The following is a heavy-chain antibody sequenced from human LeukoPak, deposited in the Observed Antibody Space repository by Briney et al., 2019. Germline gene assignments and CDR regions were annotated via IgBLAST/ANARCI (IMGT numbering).Heavy chain of an antibody. CDR2: ISGYNGNT. D-gene: IGHD2-15*01. CDR1: GYTFTRYG. Sequence: ASVKVSCKTSGYTFTRYGISWVRQAPGQGLEWIGWISGYNGNTKYEQKVQGRVTLTTDTSTSTADMELRSLRSDDTAVYCCARVGCSGGSCYSSADYWGQGTLITVSS. CDR3: ARVGCSGGSCYSSADY. V-gene: IGHV1-18*01. J-gene: IGHJ4*02.